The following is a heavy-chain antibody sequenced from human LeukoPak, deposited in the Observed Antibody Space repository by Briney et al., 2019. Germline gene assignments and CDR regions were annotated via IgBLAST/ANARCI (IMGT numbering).Heavy chain of an antibody. J-gene: IGHJ5*02. Sequence: SETLSLTCTVSGGSISSYYWSWIRQPPGKGLEWIGYIYYGGSTNYNPSLKSRVTISVDTSKNQFSLKLSSVTAADTAVYYCARDRGYCSGGSCPQFDPWGQGTLVTVSS. CDR3: ARDRGYCSGGSCPQFDP. CDR2: IYYGGST. CDR1: GGSISSYY. V-gene: IGHV4-59*01. D-gene: IGHD2-15*01.